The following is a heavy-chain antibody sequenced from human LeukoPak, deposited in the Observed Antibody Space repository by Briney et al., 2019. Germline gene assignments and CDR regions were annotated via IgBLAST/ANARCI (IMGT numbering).Heavy chain of an antibody. J-gene: IGHJ4*02. CDR2: ISASGAYT. CDR3: AKDRLPLSSAYYYVPFDY. Sequence: AASLRFSCAASGFTFSSYAMNWVPQAPGKGLEWVSGISASGAYTYYADSVKGRFTISRDNSKNTLYLQMNSLRVEDTAVYYCAKDRLPLSSAYYYVPFDYWGQGTLVTVSS. V-gene: IGHV3-23*01. D-gene: IGHD3-22*01. CDR1: GFTFSSYA.